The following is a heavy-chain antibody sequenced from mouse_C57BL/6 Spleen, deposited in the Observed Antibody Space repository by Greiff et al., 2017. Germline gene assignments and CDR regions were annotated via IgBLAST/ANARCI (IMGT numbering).Heavy chain of an antibody. Sequence: EVQVVESGGGLVKPGGSLKISCAASGFTFSDYGMHWVRQAPEKGLEWVAYISSGSSIIYYADTVKGRFTISRDNAKNTLYLQMTSLRSEDTAMYYCSRKCDGSSYAWFAYWGQVTLVTVSA. CDR1: GFTFSDYG. V-gene: IGHV5-17*01. CDR2: ISSGSSII. D-gene: IGHD1-1*01. CDR3: SRKCDGSSYAWFAY. J-gene: IGHJ3*01.